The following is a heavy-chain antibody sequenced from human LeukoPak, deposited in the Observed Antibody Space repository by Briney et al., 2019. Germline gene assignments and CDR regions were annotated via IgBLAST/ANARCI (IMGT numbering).Heavy chain of an antibody. Sequence: ASVKVSFKSSGYTFTSYAMNWVRQAPGQGLEWMGLINTNTGNATYAQGFTGRFVFSLDTSVSTGYMQISSLKAEDTAVYYCARDEWELLGGDFDDWGQGTMVTVSS. D-gene: IGHD1-26*01. J-gene: IGHJ4*02. CDR1: GYTFTSYA. CDR2: INTNTGNA. CDR3: ARDEWELLGGDFDD. V-gene: IGHV7-4-1*02.